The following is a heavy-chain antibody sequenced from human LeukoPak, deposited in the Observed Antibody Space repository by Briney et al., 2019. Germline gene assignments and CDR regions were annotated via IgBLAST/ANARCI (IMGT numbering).Heavy chain of an antibody. V-gene: IGHV3-74*01. J-gene: IGHJ4*02. CDR1: GFTFSTYW. Sequence: GGSLRLSCAASGFTFSTYWMYCVRHAPREGLVWVSRINTDGKKTGYADSVEGRFTISRDNAKDTLYLQMTILTAEDTAVYYCARVGKSGSYYYFDYWGQGTMVSVSS. CDR3: ARVGKSGSYYYFDY. D-gene: IGHD1-26*01. CDR2: INTDGKKT.